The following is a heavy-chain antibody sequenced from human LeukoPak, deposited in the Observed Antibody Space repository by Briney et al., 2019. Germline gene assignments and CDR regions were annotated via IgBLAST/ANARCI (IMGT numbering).Heavy chain of an antibody. V-gene: IGHV1-69*05. CDR2: IIPIFGTA. CDR1: GGTFSSYA. J-gene: IGHJ4*02. D-gene: IGHD3-22*01. CDR3: ASFGPADHEFLYDSSGYYHN. Sequence: GASVKVSCKASGGTFSSYAISWVRQAPGQGLEWMGGIIPIFGTANYAQKFQGRVTITTDESTSTAYMELSSLRSEDTAVYYCASFGPADHEFLYDSSGYYHNWGQGTLVTVSS.